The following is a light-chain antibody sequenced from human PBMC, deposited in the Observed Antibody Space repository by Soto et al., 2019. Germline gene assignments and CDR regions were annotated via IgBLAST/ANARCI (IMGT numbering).Light chain of an antibody. J-gene: IGKJ5*01. CDR2: AAS. V-gene: IGKV1-9*01. Sequence: DIQMTHSASVLSASVGDRVTITCRASQAISSYLAWYQQKPGKATTLLIYAASTLQSGVPSRFSGSGSGTEFTLTISILQPEDFAIQYCQALNFYPRIPFGQRTRLEIK. CDR3: QALNFYPRIP. CDR1: QAISSY.